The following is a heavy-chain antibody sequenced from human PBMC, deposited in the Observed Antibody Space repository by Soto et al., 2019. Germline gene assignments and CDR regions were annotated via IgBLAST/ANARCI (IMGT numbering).Heavy chain of an antibody. CDR1: GFTFSSYA. J-gene: IGHJ6*02. CDR2: ISWNSGSI. D-gene: IGHD3-10*01. V-gene: IGHV3-9*01. CDR3: AKEGLWFGTTQLSYGMDV. Sequence: SLRLSCAASGFTFSSYAMHWVRQAPGKGLEWVSGISWNSGSIGYADSVKGRFTISRDNAKNSLYLQMNSLRAEDTALYYCAKEGLWFGTTQLSYGMDVWGQGTTVTVSS.